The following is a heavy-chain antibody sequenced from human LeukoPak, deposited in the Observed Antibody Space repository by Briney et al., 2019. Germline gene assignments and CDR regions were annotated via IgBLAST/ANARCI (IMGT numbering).Heavy chain of an antibody. Sequence: RTGGSLRLSCAASGSTFSTYAMSWVRQAPGKGLVWVSAITGSGGNKYYADSVRGRFTISRDNARNSLYLLMNSLRVDDTAVYYCARGRPTGASRVFVVQWGQGTLVTVSS. V-gene: IGHV3-23*01. D-gene: IGHD2-15*01. CDR2: ITGSGGNK. CDR3: ARGRPTGASRVFVVQ. J-gene: IGHJ4*02. CDR1: GSTFSTYA.